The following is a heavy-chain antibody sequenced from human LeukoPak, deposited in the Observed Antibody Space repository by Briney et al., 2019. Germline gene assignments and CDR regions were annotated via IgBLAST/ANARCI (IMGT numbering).Heavy chain of an antibody. CDR2: ISWNSGSI. CDR3: ANSIAAAGGYYYGMDV. J-gene: IGHJ6*02. D-gene: IGHD6-13*01. Sequence: GRSLRLSCAASGFTFDDYAMHWVRHAPGKGLEWVSGISWNSGSIGYADSVKGRFTISRDNAKNPLYLQMNSLRAEDTALYYCANSIAAAGGYYYGMDVWGQGTTVTVSS. V-gene: IGHV3-9*01. CDR1: GFTFDDYA.